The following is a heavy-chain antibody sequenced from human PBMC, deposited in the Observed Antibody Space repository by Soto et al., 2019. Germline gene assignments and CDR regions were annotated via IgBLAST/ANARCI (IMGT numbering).Heavy chain of an antibody. CDR2: IYDSGST. V-gene: IGHV4-30-4*01. Sequence: SETLSLTCTVSGGSISSGDYNWSWIRQSPGKGLEWIGHIYDSGSTYNNPSLQSRVTISVDTSKNQLSLNLSSVTAADTAVYYCARGPSGDKVDYWGQGTLVTISS. D-gene: IGHD7-27*01. CDR1: GGSISSGDYN. J-gene: IGHJ4*02. CDR3: ARGPSGDKVDY.